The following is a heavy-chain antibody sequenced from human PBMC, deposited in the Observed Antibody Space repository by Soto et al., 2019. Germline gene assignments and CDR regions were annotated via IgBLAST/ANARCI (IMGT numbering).Heavy chain of an antibody. CDR3: ATEGVTRSIGLSQGYYYYGMDV. J-gene: IGHJ6*02. Sequence: GGSLRLSCAASGFTFSSYAMHWVRQAPGKGLEWVAVISYDGSNKYYADSVKGRFTISRDNSKNRLYLQMNSLRAEDTAVYYCATEGVTRSIGLSQGYYYYGMDVWGQGTTVTVSS. V-gene: IGHV3-30-3*01. D-gene: IGHD2-2*01. CDR1: GFTFSSYA. CDR2: ISYDGSNK.